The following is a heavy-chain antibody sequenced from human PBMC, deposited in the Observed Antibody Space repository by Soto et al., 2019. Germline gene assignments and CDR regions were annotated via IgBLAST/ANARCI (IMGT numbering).Heavy chain of an antibody. J-gene: IGHJ3*02. CDR2: IYYSGST. CDR1: GGSISSGGYY. V-gene: IGHV4-31*03. CDR3: SRFPHYYDSSGYYAAFDI. D-gene: IGHD3-22*01. Sequence: SETLSLTCTVSGGSISSGGYYWSWIRQHPGKGLEWIGYIYYSGSTYYNPSLKSRVTISVDTSKNQFSLKLSSVTAADTAVYYCSRFPHYYDSSGYYAAFDIWGQGTMVTVSS.